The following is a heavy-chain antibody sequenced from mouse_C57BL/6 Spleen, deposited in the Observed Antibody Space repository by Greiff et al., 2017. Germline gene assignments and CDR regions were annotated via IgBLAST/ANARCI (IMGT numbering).Heavy chain of an antibody. Sequence: EVQLQQSGPELVKPGASVKISCKASGYSFTGYYMNWVKQSPEKSLEWIGEINPSTGGTTYNQKFKAKATLTVDKSSSTAYMQLKSLTSEDSAVYYCARSEFAYWVQGTLVTVSA. CDR2: INPSTGGT. J-gene: IGHJ3*01. CDR3: ARSEFAY. V-gene: IGHV1-42*01. CDR1: GYSFTGYY.